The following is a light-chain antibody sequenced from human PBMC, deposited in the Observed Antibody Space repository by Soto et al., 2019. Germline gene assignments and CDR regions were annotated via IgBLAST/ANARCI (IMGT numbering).Light chain of an antibody. V-gene: IGKV3-20*01. CDR3: HQYGSSPYT. Sequence: IVLTQSPGTLSLSPGERATLSCRASQSVSSSYLAWYQQKAGQAPRLLIYGASSRATGIPDRFSGSGSGTDFTITISSLELEDFAVYYCHQYGSSPYTFGQGTKLEI. CDR2: GAS. J-gene: IGKJ2*01. CDR1: QSVSSSY.